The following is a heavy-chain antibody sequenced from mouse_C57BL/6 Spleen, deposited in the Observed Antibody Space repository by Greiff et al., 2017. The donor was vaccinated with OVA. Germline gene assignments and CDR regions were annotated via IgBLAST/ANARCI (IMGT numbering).Heavy chain of an antibody. V-gene: IGHV3-8*01. D-gene: IGHD2-3*01. Sequence: EVQLKESGPGLAKPSQSLSLTCSVTGYSITSDYWNWIRKFPGKKLEYMGYISYSGSTYYYPSLKSRISTIRDTSKNQYYRQLKSVTTEDTATYNCARCGYDLWYFDVWGTGTTVTVSS. J-gene: IGHJ1*03. CDR3: ARCGYDLWYFDV. CDR1: GYSITSDY. CDR2: ISYSGST.